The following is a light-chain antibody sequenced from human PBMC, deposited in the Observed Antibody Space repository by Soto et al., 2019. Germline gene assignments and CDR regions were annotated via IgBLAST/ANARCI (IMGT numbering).Light chain of an antibody. V-gene: IGLV2-11*01. J-gene: IGLJ2*01. CDR2: DVS. CDR3: CSYVGSFTGV. Sequence: QSVLTQPLSVSGSPGQSVTISCTGTSSDVGGYNFVSWYQQHPGKTPKLMIYDVSQRPSGVPDRFSGSKSGNTASLTISGLQAEDEADYYCCSYVGSFTGVFGGGTKLTVL. CDR1: SSDVGGYNF.